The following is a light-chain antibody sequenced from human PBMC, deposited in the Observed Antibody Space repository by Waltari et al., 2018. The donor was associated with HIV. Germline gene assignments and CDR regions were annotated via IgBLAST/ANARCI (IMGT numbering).Light chain of an antibody. CDR3: QQLNSYPRT. CDR1: QGISSY. V-gene: IGKV1-9*01. Sequence: XXLTQSXSXXXXSVGDRXTXTXRASQGISSYLAWYQQKPGKAPKLLIYXXSXXXXXVPSRXXXSGSGTEFTLTIXXLXXXXXXXXXXQQLNSYPRTFGQGTKVEIK. J-gene: IGKJ1*01. CDR2: XXS.